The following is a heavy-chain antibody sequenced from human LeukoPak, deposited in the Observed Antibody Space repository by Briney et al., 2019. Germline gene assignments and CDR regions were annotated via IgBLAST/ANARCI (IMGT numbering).Heavy chain of an antibody. CDR1: GGTFSSYA. V-gene: IGHV1-2*02. CDR2: INPNSGGT. CDR3: ARYVYCSSTSCYVKNAFDI. J-gene: IGHJ3*02. D-gene: IGHD2-2*01. Sequence: ASVKVSCKASGGTFSSYAISWVRQAPGQGLEWMGWINPNSGGTNYAQKFQGRVTMTRDTSISTAYMELSRLRSDDTAVYYCARYVYCSSTSCYVKNAFDIWGQGTMVTVSS.